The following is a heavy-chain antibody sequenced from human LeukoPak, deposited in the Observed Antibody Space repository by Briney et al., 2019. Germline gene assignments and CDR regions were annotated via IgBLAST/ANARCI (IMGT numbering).Heavy chain of an antibody. CDR2: ISNSGDNT. CDR3: ATGDRIDY. Sequence: GGSLRLSCAASGFTFSSYVMSWVRQAPGKGLEWVSAISNSGDNTYYADSVKGRFTISRDNSKNTLYLQMNSLRAEDTAVYYCATGDRIDYWGQGTLVTVSS. D-gene: IGHD4-17*01. V-gene: IGHV3-23*01. CDR1: GFTFSSYV. J-gene: IGHJ4*02.